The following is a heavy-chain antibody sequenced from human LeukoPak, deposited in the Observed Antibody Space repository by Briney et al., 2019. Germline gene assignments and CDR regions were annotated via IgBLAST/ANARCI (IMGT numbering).Heavy chain of an antibody. CDR1: GASISSSSHY. Sequence: SETLSLTCSVSGASISSSSHYWGWIRQPPEKGLEWIGSIHYTGSTYYNPSLKSRVTISVDTSKNHFSLKLTSVTAADTAVYYCARGGQEGYNYPYFDYWDQGTLVTVSS. J-gene: IGHJ4*02. CDR3: ARGGQEGYNYPYFDY. CDR2: IHYTGST. V-gene: IGHV4-39*02. D-gene: IGHD5-24*01.